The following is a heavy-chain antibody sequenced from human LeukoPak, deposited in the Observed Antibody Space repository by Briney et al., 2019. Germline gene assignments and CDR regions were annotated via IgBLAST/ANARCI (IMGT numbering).Heavy chain of an antibody. D-gene: IGHD6-19*01. CDR2: ISSDSDQT. Sequence: ASVKVSCKTSGYRFTSYAINWVRQAPGQGLEWMGWISSDSDQTNYAQSLQGRITVTKDTSTSTVYMELRSLRSDDTAVYYCARRSTLYSSGWFYFDYWGQGTLVTVSS. CDR3: ARRSTLYSSGWFYFDY. V-gene: IGHV1-18*01. J-gene: IGHJ4*02. CDR1: GYRFTSYA.